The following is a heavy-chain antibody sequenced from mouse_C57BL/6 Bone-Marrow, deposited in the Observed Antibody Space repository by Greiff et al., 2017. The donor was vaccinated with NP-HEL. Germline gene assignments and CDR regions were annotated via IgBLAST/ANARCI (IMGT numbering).Heavy chain of an antibody. V-gene: IGHV5-4*03. J-gene: IGHJ1*03. CDR3: ARVWDGYYRYFDV. Sequence: DVMLVESGGGLVKPGGSLKLSCAASGFTFSSYAMSWVRQTPEKRLEWVATISDGGSYTYYPDNVKGRFTISRDNAKNNLYLQMSHLKSEDTAMYYCARVWDGYYRYFDVWGTGTTVTVSS. D-gene: IGHD2-3*01. CDR2: ISDGGSYT. CDR1: GFTFSSYA.